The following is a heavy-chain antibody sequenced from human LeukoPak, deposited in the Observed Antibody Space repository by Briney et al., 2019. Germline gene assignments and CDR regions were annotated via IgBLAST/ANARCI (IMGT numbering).Heavy chain of an antibody. V-gene: IGHV1-18*01. D-gene: IGHD3-22*01. CDR1: GYTFNIYG. Sequence: ASVKVSCKASGYTFNIYGISWVRRAPGQGLQWMGWFSPYTGNTNYTQKSQGRVTMTTDTSTSTAYMELRSPRSDDTAMYYCARNYYDSSGYFASDYWGQGTLVTVSS. J-gene: IGHJ4*02. CDR3: ARNYYDSSGYFASDY. CDR2: FSPYTGNT.